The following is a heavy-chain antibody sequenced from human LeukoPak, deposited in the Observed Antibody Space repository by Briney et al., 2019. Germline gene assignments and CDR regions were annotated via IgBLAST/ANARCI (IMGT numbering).Heavy chain of an antibody. Sequence: GGSLRLSCAASGLTFSSYWMHWVRQAPGKGLVWVSGLNTDGSRTVYADSVKGRFTTSRDNAKNTLYLQMNSLRAEDTAVYYCAKASRAGTRYYYYGMDVWGQGTTVTVSS. V-gene: IGHV3-74*01. J-gene: IGHJ6*02. D-gene: IGHD6-19*01. CDR1: GLTFSSYW. CDR3: AKASRAGTRYYYYGMDV. CDR2: LNTDGSRT.